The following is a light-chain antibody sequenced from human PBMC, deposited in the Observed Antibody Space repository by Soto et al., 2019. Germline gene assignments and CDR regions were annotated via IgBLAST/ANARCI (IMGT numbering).Light chain of an antibody. Sequence: DIQMTQSPSTLSASIGDKVTITCRATQSVSSCLAWYQHKPGQAPRLLIYDASDLATGIPFRFSGSGSETDFTLTVNGLQPDDFATYYCQQYSSFPRTFGQGTKVDI. J-gene: IGKJ1*01. CDR3: QQYSSFPRT. CDR1: QSVSSC. CDR2: DAS. V-gene: IGKV1-5*01.